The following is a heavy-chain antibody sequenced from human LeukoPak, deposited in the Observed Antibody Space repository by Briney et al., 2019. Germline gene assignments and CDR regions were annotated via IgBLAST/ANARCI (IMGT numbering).Heavy chain of an antibody. Sequence: GASVKVSCKASGYSFTGFYMHWVRQAPEQGLEWMAWINPDSGATKSAPKFQGRVTLTRDTSINTVYMELRGLRSDDTAVYYCATAALYGGYDFGFWGQGTLVSVSS. J-gene: IGHJ4*02. D-gene: IGHD5-12*01. CDR2: INPDSGAT. CDR1: GYSFTGFY. V-gene: IGHV1-2*02. CDR3: ATAALYGGYDFGF.